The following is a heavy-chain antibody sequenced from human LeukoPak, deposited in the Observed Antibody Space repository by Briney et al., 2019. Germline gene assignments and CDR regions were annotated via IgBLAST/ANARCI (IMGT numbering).Heavy chain of an antibody. CDR3: ARVKYDSSGYYGILDY. D-gene: IGHD3-22*01. CDR1: GFTLRSYA. V-gene: IGHV3-23*01. CDR2: ISGSGGRR. J-gene: IGHJ4*02. Sequence: GGSLRLSCAASGFTLRSYAMSWVRQAPGKGLEWVSGISGSGGRRDYADSVKGRFTISRDNARNSLYLQMNSLRAEDTAVYYCARVKYDSSGYYGILDYWGQGTLVTVSS.